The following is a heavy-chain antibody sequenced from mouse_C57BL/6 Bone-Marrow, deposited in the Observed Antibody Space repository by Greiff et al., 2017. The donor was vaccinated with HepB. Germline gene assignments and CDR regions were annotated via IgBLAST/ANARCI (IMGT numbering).Heavy chain of an antibody. Sequence: VQLQQSGAELVRPGASVKLSCKASGYTFTDYYINWVKQRPGQGLEWIARIYPGSGNTYYNEKFKGKATLTAEKSCSTAYMQLSSLTSEDSAVYFCARSDYAMDYWGQGTSVTVSS. J-gene: IGHJ4*01. V-gene: IGHV1-76*01. CDR2: IYPGSGNT. CDR1: GYTFTDYY. CDR3: ARSDYAMDY.